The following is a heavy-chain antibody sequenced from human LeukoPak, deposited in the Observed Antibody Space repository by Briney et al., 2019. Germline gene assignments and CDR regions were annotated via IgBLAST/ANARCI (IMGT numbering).Heavy chain of an antibody. Sequence: PGGSLRLSCAASGFTFSKYWLHWVRQPPGRGLVWLARINPDDESTSYADSVKGRFTISIDDAKNSLYLQMNSLRAEDTAVYYCARVARQLTGYWGQGTLVTVSS. D-gene: IGHD3-9*01. V-gene: IGHV3-74*01. CDR2: INPDDEST. CDR1: GFTFSKYW. J-gene: IGHJ4*02. CDR3: ARVARQLTGY.